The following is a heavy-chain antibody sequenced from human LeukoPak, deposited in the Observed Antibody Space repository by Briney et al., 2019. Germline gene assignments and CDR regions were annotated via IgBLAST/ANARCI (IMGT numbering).Heavy chain of an antibody. CDR1: GGSFSGYY. J-gene: IGHJ6*02. V-gene: IGHV4-34*01. D-gene: IGHD3-10*01. CDR3: ARDGPLWSRDYYYYYGMDV. CDR2: INHSGSA. Sequence: SETLSLTCAVYGGSFSGYYWSWIRQPPGKGLEWIGEINHSGSANYNPSLKSRVTISVDTSKNQFSLKLSSVTAADTAVYYCARDGPLWSRDYYYYYGMDVWGQGTTVTVSS.